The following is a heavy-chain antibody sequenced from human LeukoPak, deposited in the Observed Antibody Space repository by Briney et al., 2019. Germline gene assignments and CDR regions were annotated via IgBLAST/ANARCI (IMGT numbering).Heavy chain of an antibody. D-gene: IGHD5-24*01. V-gene: IGHV3-7*01. CDR1: GLIFRSYW. CDR3: ARERDGRFFDY. CDR2: INQDGSEK. J-gene: IGHJ4*02. Sequence: PGGSLRLSCAVSGLIFRSYWMSWVRQAPGKGLEWVANINQDGSEKYFVDSVKGRFTISRDNAKNSLHLQMNTLRAEDTAVYYCARERDGRFFDYWGQGTLVNVSS.